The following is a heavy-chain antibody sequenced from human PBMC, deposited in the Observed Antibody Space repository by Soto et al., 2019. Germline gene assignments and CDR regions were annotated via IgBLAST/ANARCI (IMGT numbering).Heavy chain of an antibody. CDR2: IPYDGSNK. CDR3: AREKGYSSGWHMGSDAFDI. D-gene: IGHD6-19*01. J-gene: IGHJ3*02. CDR1: GXTCSSYA. Sequence: GSLRLSCAASGXTCSSYAMHWVRRAPGKGLEGGAVIPYDGSNKYYADSVKCRLTISIDNSNNTLYRQINSLRAEDTAVYYCAREKGYSSGWHMGSDAFDIWGQGTMVTVS. V-gene: IGHV3-30-3*01.